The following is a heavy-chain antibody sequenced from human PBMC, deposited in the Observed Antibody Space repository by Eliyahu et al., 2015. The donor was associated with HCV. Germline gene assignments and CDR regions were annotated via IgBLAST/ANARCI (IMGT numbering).Heavy chain of an antibody. Sequence: QVQLQESGPGLVKPSETLSLTCTXXGGSXTTXYWXWIRQPPGKGLEWIGYIHYSGSTNYNPSLKSRVTISVDTSKNQFSLNLTSVTAADTAVYYCASGGGGIAVAGTGGWFDPWGQGTLVTVSS. CDR2: IHYSGST. D-gene: IGHD6-19*01. CDR1: GGSXTTXY. CDR3: ASGGGGIAVAGTGGWFDP. V-gene: IGHV4-59*01. J-gene: IGHJ5*02.